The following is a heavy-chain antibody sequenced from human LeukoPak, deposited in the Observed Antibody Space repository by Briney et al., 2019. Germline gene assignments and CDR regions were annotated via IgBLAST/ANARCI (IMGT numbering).Heavy chain of an antibody. CDR2: INHSGST. CDR3: ARGRRSCSTSCYLWKPFDY. V-gene: IGHV4-34*01. CDR1: GGSFSGYY. Sequence: SETLSLICAVYGGSFSGYYWSWIRQPPGKGLEWIGEINHSGSTNYNPSLKSRVTISVDTSKNQFSLKLSSVTAADTAVYYCARGRRSCSTSCYLWKPFDYWGQGTLVTVSS. D-gene: IGHD2-2*01. J-gene: IGHJ4*02.